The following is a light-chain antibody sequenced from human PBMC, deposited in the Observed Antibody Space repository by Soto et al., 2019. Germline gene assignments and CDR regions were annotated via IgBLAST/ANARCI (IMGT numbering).Light chain of an antibody. V-gene: IGKV1-39*01. CDR1: QSISSW. CDR3: QQSVSTPIYS. CDR2: AAS. Sequence: DIQMTQSPSTLSASVGDRVTITCRASQSISSWLAWYQQKPGKAPNLLIYAASRLQSGVPSRFAGSGSGTRFTLTITSLQPEDVGTYFCQQSVSTPIYSFGQGTKVDIK. J-gene: IGKJ2*03.